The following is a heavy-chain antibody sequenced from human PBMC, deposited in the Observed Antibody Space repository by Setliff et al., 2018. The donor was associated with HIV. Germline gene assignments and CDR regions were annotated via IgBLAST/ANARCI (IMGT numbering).Heavy chain of an antibody. CDR2: INSDGSSK. V-gene: IGHV3-74*01. Sequence: GGSLRLSCAASGFTFSSYWMHWVRQAPGKGLAWVSRINSDGSSKSYADSVKGRFTISRDNAKNTLYLQMNSLRAEDTAVYYCARGGVYAIDYYYGMDVWGQGTTVTVSS. J-gene: IGHJ6*02. CDR1: GFTFSSYW. D-gene: IGHD2-8*01. CDR3: ARGGVYAIDYYYGMDV.